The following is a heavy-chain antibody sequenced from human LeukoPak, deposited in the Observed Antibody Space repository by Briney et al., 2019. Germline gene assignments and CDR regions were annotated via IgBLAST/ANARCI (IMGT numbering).Heavy chain of an antibody. V-gene: IGHV3-7*01. Sequence: GGSLRLSCAASGFTFSSYWMSWVRQAPGTGREGVANIHQDGSEKYYVDSVKGRFTISRDNAKNSLYLQMNSLRAEDTAIYYCGRESSSSTFDYWGQGTLVTVSS. CDR3: GRESSSSTFDY. CDR1: GFTFSSYW. J-gene: IGHJ4*02. D-gene: IGHD5/OR15-5a*01. CDR2: IHQDGSEK.